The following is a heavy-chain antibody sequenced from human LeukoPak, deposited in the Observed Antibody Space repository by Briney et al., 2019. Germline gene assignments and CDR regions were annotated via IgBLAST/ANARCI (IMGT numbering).Heavy chain of an antibody. CDR1: GGSISSYY. CDR2: IYYSGST. V-gene: IGHV4-59*01. D-gene: IGHD3-16*01. J-gene: IGHJ5*02. CDR3: ARDLITFGGVGPGGSWFDP. Sequence: SETLSLTCTVSGGSISSYYWSWIRQPPGKGLEWIGYIYYSGSTNYNPSLKSRVTISVDTSKNQFSLKLSSVTAADTAVYYCARDLITFGGVGPGGSWFDPWGQGTLVTVSS.